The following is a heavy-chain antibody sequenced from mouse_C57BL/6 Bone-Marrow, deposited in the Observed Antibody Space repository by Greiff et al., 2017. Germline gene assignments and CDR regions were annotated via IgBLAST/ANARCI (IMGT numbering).Heavy chain of an antibody. CDR3: SRSSTFFYDFDY. V-gene: IGHV1-47*01. J-gene: IGHJ2*01. CDR2: FHPYNDDT. D-gene: IGHD5-1*01. CDR1: GYTFTTYP. Sequence: VMLVESGAELVKPGASVKMSCKASGYTFTTYPIEWMKQNHGKSLEWNGNFHPYNDDTKYNEKFKGKATLTVEKSSNTVYLELSRLTSDDSAVYYCSRSSTFFYDFDYWGQGTTLTVSA.